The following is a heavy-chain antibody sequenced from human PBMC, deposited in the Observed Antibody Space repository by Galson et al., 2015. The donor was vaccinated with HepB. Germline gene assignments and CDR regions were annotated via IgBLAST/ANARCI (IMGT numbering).Heavy chain of an antibody. Sequence: SETLSLTCTVSGGSISSSSYYWGWIRQPPGKGLEWIGSIYYSGSTYYNPSLKSRVTISVDTSKNQFSLKLSSVTAADTAVYYCARQGSWSTSCYKCGFDYWGQGTLVTVSS. D-gene: IGHD2-2*02. V-gene: IGHV4-39*01. J-gene: IGHJ4*02. CDR2: IYYSGST. CDR3: ARQGSWSTSCYKCGFDY. CDR1: GGSISSSSYY.